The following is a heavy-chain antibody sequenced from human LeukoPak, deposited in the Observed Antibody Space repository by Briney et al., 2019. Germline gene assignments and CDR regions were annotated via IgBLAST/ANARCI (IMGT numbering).Heavy chain of an antibody. CDR3: ARESLWFGESMAFDI. D-gene: IGHD3-10*01. J-gene: IGHJ3*02. Sequence: PSETLSLTCTVSGGSISSSSYYWGWIRQPPGKGLEWIGSIYYSGSTYYNPSLKSRVTISVDTSKNQFSLKLSSVTAADTAVYYCARESLWFGESMAFDIWGQGTMVTVSS. CDR2: IYYSGST. CDR1: GGSISSSSYY. V-gene: IGHV4-39*07.